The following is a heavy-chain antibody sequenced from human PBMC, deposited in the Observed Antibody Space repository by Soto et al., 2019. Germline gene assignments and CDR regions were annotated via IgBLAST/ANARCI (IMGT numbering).Heavy chain of an antibody. D-gene: IGHD3-22*01. CDR1: GFTFSSYW. CDR2: IKQDGSEK. CDR3: ASICDSSGYKNQATH. Sequence: GGSLRLSCAASGFTFSSYWMTWVRQAPGKGLEWVANIKQDGSEKYYVDSVKGRFTITRDNAKNSLYLQMNSLGAEDTAVYYCASICDSSGYKNQATHWGQGTLVTVSS. J-gene: IGHJ4*02. V-gene: IGHV3-7*01.